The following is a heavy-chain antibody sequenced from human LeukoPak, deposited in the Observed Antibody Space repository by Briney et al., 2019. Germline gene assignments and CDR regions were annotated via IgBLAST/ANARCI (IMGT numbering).Heavy chain of an antibody. V-gene: IGHV3-23*01. D-gene: IGHD3-9*01. CDR2: ISGSGGST. CDR1: GFTFSSYA. J-gene: IGHJ4*02. Sequence: PGGSLRLSCAASGFTFSSYAMSWVRQAPGKGLEWVSAISGSGGSTYYADSVKGRFTVSRDSSKSTLYLHMNSLRAEDTAVYYCARVGYYDILTGYYWWGQGTLVTVSS. CDR3: ARVGYYDILTGYYW.